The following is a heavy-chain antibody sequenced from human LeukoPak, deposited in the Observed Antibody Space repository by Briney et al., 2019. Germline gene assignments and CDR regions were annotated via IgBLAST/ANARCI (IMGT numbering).Heavy chain of an antibody. CDR1: GGSISSYY. CDR3: AREAVADVHDAFAI. D-gene: IGHD6-19*01. J-gene: IGHJ3*02. V-gene: IGHV4-4*07. CDR2: IYTSGST. Sequence: SETLSLTCTVSGGSISSYYWSWIRQPAGKGLEWIGRIYTSGSTNYNPSLKSRVTMSVDTSKNQFSLKLSSVTAADTAVYYCAREAVADVHDAFAIWGQGTMVTVSS.